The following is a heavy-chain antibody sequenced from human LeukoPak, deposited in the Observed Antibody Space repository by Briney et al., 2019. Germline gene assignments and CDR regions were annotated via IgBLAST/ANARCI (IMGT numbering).Heavy chain of an antibody. CDR2: IYYSGST. J-gene: IGHJ6*03. CDR3: VAYGYSYGYHYYYYYMDV. D-gene: IGHD5-18*01. CDR1: GGSISSYY. V-gene: IGHV4-59*01. Sequence: SETLSLTCTVSGGSISSYYWSWIRQPPGKGLEWIGYIYYSGSTNYNPSLKSRVTISVDTSKNQFSLKLSSVTAADTAVYYCVAYGYSYGYHYYYYYMDVWGKGTTVTVSS.